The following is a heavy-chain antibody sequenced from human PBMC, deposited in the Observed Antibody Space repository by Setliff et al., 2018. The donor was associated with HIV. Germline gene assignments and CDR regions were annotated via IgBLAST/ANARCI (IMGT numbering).Heavy chain of an antibody. D-gene: IGHD3-22*01. CDR3: ARGSSGDAFDI. CDR1: GYTFTTYG. Sequence: GASVKVSCKPSGYTFTTYGLSWVRQAPGQGLEWMGWISTYSDETSSSQNFQGRVTITRDTSASTAYMELSSLRSEDTAVYYCARGSSGDAFDIWGQGTMVTVSS. J-gene: IGHJ3*02. CDR2: ISTYSDET. V-gene: IGHV1-18*01.